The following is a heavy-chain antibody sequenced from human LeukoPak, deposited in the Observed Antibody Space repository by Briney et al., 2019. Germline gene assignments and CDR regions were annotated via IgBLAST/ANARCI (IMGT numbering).Heavy chain of an antibody. V-gene: IGHV3-23*01. CDR3: AKDRSGVQYGMDV. CDR1: GLTFSSYA. J-gene: IGHJ6*02. Sequence: GGSLRLSCAASGLTFSSYAMSLVRQAPRKRLEWVSAISGSGGSTYYEGSVKGRFTISRDNSKNTLYLQMNSLRAEDTAVYYCAKDRSGVQYGMDVWGQGTTVTVSS. D-gene: IGHD3-10*01. CDR2: ISGSGGST.